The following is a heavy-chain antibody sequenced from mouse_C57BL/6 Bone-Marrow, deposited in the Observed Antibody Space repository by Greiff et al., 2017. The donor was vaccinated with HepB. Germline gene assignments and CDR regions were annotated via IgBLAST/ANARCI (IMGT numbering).Heavy chain of an antibody. CDR1: GFNIKNTY. V-gene: IGHV14-3*01. J-gene: IGHJ2*01. CDR3: ARNYYGSSYVNYFDY. CDR2: IDPANGNT. D-gene: IGHD1-1*01. Sequence: VQLKQSVAELVRPGASVKLSCTASGFNIKNTYMHWVKQRPEQGLEWIGRIDPANGNTKYAPKFQGKATITADTSSNTAYLQLSSLTSEDTAIYYCARNYYGSSYVNYFDYWGQGTTLTVSS.